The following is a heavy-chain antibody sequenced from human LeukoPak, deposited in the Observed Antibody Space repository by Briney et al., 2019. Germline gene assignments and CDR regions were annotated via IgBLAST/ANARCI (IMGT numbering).Heavy chain of an antibody. V-gene: IGHV1-2*02. CDR1: GYTFTGYY. Sequence: ASVKVSCKASGYTFTGYYMHWVRQAPGQGLEWMGWINPNSVGTNYEQKFQGRVTITRDTPISTAYMELSRLRSDDTAVYYCARSLLEYYFDYWGQGTLVTVSS. D-gene: IGHD3-3*01. J-gene: IGHJ4*02. CDR3: ARSLLEYYFDY. CDR2: INPNSVGT.